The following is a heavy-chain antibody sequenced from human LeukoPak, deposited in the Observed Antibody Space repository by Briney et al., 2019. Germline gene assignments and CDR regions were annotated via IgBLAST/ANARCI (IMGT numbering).Heavy chain of an antibody. D-gene: IGHD1-26*01. Sequence: ASVKVSCKASGYTFTSYGISWVRQAPGQGLEWMGWISAYNGNTKYAQNLQGRGTMTTDTPTSTAYMELRSLRSDDTAVYYCARSLSVGAPYYFDSWGQGTLVTVSS. V-gene: IGHV1-18*01. J-gene: IGHJ4*02. CDR3: ARSLSVGAPYYFDS. CDR1: GYTFTSYG. CDR2: ISAYNGNT.